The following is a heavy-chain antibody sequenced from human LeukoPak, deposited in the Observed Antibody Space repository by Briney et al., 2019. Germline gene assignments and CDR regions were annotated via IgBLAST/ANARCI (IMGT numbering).Heavy chain of an antibody. V-gene: IGHV1-18*01. D-gene: IGHD4-17*01. Sequence: ASVKVSCKASGYTFTSYGISWVRQAPGQGLEWMGWISAYNGNTNYAQKLQGRVTMTTDTSTSTAYMELRSLRSDDTAVYYCASSSTATVTLYGMDVWGQGTTVTVSS. CDR1: GYTFTSYG. CDR2: ISAYNGNT. J-gene: IGHJ6*02. CDR3: ASSSTATVTLYGMDV.